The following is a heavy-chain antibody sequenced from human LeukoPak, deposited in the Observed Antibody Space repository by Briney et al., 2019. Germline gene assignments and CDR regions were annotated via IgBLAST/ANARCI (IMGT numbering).Heavy chain of an antibody. V-gene: IGHV3-48*03. CDR1: GFTFSNYE. J-gene: IGHJ4*02. CDR3: ARDGWYYFDY. CDR2: ISTTGAI. Sequence: GGSLRLSCAASGFTFSNYEMNWVRQAPGKGLEWVSYISTTGAILYADSVKGRFTISRDNAKNSLYLQMNSLRDEDTAVYYCARDGWYYFDYWGQGTLVTVSS. D-gene: IGHD6-19*01.